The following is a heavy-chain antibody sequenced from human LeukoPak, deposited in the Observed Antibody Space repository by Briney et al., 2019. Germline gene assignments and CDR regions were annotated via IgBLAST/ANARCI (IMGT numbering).Heavy chain of an antibody. J-gene: IGHJ6*03. CDR3: ARGWSTSSPYYYYMDV. CDR2: INSDGSTT. D-gene: IGHD6-6*01. CDR1: GFTFSSYW. Sequence: PGGSLRLSRAASGFTFSSYWMDWVRQAPGKGLVWVSRINSDGSTTSYADSVKGRFTISRDNAKNTLYLQMNSLRAEDTAVYYCARGWSTSSPYYYYMDVWGKGTTVTVSS. V-gene: IGHV3-74*01.